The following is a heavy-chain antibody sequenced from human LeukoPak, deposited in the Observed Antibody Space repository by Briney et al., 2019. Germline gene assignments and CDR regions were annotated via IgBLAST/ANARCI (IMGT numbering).Heavy chain of an antibody. CDR2: INSDGSST. Sequence: GGSLRLSCAASGFTFSSYWMHWVRQAPGKGLVWVSRINSDGSSTSYADSVKGRLTISRDNAKNTLYLQMNSLRAEDTAVYYCARVGYCSSTSCYFKSDYWGQGTLVTVSS. CDR1: GFTFSSYW. CDR3: ARVGYCSSTSCYFKSDY. V-gene: IGHV3-74*01. D-gene: IGHD2-2*01. J-gene: IGHJ4*02.